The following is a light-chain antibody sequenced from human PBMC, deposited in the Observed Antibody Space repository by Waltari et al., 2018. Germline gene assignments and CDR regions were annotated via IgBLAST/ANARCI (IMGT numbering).Light chain of an antibody. V-gene: IGKV1-6*02. Sequence: AIQMTQSPSSLSASVAHSVTITCRASQAIRNDLGWYQQTPGRAPKLLIFAASSLQSGVPSRFSGSGSGTDFTLTITSLQPEDFATYYCLQDYNYPYTFGRGTKLEIK. CDR1: QAIRND. CDR2: AAS. CDR3: LQDYNYPYT. J-gene: IGKJ2*01.